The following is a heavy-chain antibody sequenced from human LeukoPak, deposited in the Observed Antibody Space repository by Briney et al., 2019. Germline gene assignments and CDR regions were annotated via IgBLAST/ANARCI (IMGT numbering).Heavy chain of an antibody. CDR3: TTFGVATEGFDY. J-gene: IGHJ4*02. Sequence: GGSLRLSCAASGFSFSTYYMSWVRQAPGKGLEWVGRIKSKTDGGTTDYAAPVKGRFTISRDDSKNTLYLQMNSLKTEDTAVYYCTTFGVATEGFDYWGQGTLVTVSS. CDR1: GFSFSTYY. V-gene: IGHV3-15*01. CDR2: IKSKTDGGTT. D-gene: IGHD3-3*01.